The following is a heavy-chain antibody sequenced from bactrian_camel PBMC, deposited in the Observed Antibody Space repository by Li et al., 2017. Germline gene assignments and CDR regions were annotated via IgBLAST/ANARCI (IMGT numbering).Heavy chain of an antibody. V-gene: IGHV3S55*01. CDR2: IDADGRP. CDR1: DYSYDSNC. CDR3: AAGKSRACPSPDNY. Sequence: HVQLVESGGGSVQAGGSLRLSCAASDYSYDSNCMGWFRQAPGKDSEGVAIIDADGRPQYIASVRGRFTISQDNAKGALYLQMNSLKPEDTAMFYCAAGKSRACPSPDNYWGQGTQVTVS. J-gene: IGHJ4*01. D-gene: IGHD6*01.